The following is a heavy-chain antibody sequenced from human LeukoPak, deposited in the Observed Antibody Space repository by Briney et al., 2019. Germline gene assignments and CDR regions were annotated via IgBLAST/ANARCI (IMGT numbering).Heavy chain of an antibody. CDR3: ARDRLEAGETFDS. CDR1: GFSFRIYS. J-gene: IGHJ4*02. D-gene: IGHD1-1*01. V-gene: IGHV3-21*01. Sequence: GGSLRLSCAASGFSFRIYSMDWVRQAPGKGLEWVSSITGSSSYLSYADSVKGRFTIPRDNAENSLFLQMNSLRPEDTAVYFCARDRLEAGETFDSWGQGTLVTVSS. CDR2: ITGSSSYL.